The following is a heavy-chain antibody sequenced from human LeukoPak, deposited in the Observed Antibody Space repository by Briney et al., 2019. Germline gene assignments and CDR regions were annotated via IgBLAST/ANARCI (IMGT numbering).Heavy chain of an antibody. CDR1: GYTFTGYY. Sequence: VASVKVSCKASGYTFTGYYMHWVRQAPGQGLEWMGWINPNSGGTNYAQKFQGRVTMTRDTSISTAYMELSRLRSDDTAVYYCARDSSGYHLRDFDYWGQGTLVTVSS. CDR2: INPNSGGT. D-gene: IGHD3-22*01. V-gene: IGHV1-2*02. CDR3: ARDSSGYHLRDFDY. J-gene: IGHJ4*02.